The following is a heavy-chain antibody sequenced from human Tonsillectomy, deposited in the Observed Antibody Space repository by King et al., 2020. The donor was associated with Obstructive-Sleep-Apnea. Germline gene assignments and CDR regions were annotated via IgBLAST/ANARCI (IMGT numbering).Heavy chain of an antibody. D-gene: IGHD1-26*01. CDR1: GFTFSNFD. V-gene: IGHV3-13*01. CDR2: IGAAGDT. J-gene: IGHJ4*02. CDR3: ARSVGGSLKGPFDY. Sequence: QLVQSGGALAQPGESLRLSCAASGFTFSNFDMHWVRQIIGKGLEWVSAIGAAGDTYFPFSVKGRFTISRDNAKNSLYLQMNSLRDGDTAWYYCARSVGGSLKGPFDYLGQGTLVIVSS.